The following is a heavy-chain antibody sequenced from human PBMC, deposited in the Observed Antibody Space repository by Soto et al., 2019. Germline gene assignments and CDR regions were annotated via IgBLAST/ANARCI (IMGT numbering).Heavy chain of an antibody. CDR2: ISAYNGNT. CDR3: ARSLGSSSWYDY. V-gene: IGHV1-18*01. D-gene: IGHD6-13*01. CDR1: GYTFSSYG. J-gene: IGHJ4*02. Sequence: QVPLVQSGAEVKKPGASVKVSCKASGYTFSSYGISWVRQAPGQGLQWVGWISAYNGNTNYAQKLQGRVTMTRDTSTPTAYMELRSLRSDDTAVYYCARSLGSSSWYDYWGQGTLVTVSS.